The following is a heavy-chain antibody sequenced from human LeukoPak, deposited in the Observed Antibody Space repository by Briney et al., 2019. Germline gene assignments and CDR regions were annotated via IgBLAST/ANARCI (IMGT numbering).Heavy chain of an antibody. D-gene: IGHD2-15*01. CDR2: ISYDGSGDK. V-gene: IGHV3-30*04. Sequence: PGRPLRLSCVGSGFTFSSFAMHWVRQAPGKGLEWLAVISYDGSGDKHYADSVRGRFTISRDNSKNTVFLQMNSLRAEDTAVYYCAKWGYSFDALDIWGHGTMVTVSS. CDR1: GFTFSSFA. J-gene: IGHJ3*02. CDR3: AKWGYSFDALDI.